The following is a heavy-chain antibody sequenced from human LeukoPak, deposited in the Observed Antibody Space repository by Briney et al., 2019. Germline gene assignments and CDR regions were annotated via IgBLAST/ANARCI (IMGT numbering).Heavy chain of an antibody. Sequence: GGSLRLSCAASGFTVSSNYMSWVRQAPGKGLEWVSVIYSGGSTYYADSVKGRFTISRDNSKNTLYLQMNSLRAEYTAVYYCARDCSGGSCYGRGGDYWGQGTLVTVSS. CDR3: ARDCSGGSCYGRGGDY. V-gene: IGHV3-66*01. D-gene: IGHD2-15*01. CDR2: IYSGGST. CDR1: GFTVSSNY. J-gene: IGHJ4*02.